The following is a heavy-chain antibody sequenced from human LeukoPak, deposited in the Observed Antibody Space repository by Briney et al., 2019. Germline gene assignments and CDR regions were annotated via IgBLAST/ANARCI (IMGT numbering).Heavy chain of an antibody. CDR2: INPNSGGT. CDR1: GYTFTGYY. CDR3: ARVAYRSWVMGDDY. D-gene: IGHD6-6*01. Sequence: ASVKVSCKASGYTFTGYYMHWVRQAPGQGLEWMGWINPNSGGTNYAQKFQGRVTMTRDTSISTAYMELSRLRSDDTAVYYCARVAYRSWVMGDDYWGQGTLVTVSS. V-gene: IGHV1-2*02. J-gene: IGHJ4*02.